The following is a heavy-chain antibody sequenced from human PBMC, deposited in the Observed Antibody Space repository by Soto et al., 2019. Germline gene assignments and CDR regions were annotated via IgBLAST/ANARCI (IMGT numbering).Heavy chain of an antibody. D-gene: IGHD1-26*01. CDR2: IYSGGTT. Sequence: PGGSLKLSCAASGFTVSSSFMTWVRQAPGKGLEWVSVIYSGGTTYYADSVKGRFTISRDKSKNTLEIQMNSLRVEDTAVYYCARVGVGGTANNALDIWGQGTMVTVSS. V-gene: IGHV3-66*01. CDR1: GFTVSSSF. J-gene: IGHJ3*02. CDR3: ARVGVGGTANNALDI.